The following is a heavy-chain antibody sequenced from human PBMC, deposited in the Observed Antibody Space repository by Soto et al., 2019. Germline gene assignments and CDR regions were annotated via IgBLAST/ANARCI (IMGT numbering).Heavy chain of an antibody. D-gene: IGHD3-3*01. CDR2: ISAYNGNT. Sequence: GASVKVSCKASGYTFTSYGISWVRQAPGQGLEWMGWISAYNGNTNYAQKLQGRVTMTTDTSTSTAYMELRSLRSDDTAVYYCARENTFYDFWSGYYTGYFDYWGQGTLVTVSS. CDR1: GYTFTSYG. CDR3: ARENTFYDFWSGYYTGYFDY. J-gene: IGHJ4*02. V-gene: IGHV1-18*01.